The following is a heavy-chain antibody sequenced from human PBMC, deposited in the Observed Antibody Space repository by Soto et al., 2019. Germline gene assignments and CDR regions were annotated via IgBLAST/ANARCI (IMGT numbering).Heavy chain of an antibody. CDR1: GYTFTSYG. Sequence: ASVKVSCKASGYTFTSYGISWVRQDPGQGLEWMGWISDYNGNTNYAQKLQVRVTMTTDTSTSTAYMELRSLRSDDTAVNYCARDLTAGVVAHWGQGTLVIVSS. D-gene: IGHD3-22*01. V-gene: IGHV1-18*01. J-gene: IGHJ4*02. CDR2: ISDYNGNT. CDR3: ARDLTAGVVAH.